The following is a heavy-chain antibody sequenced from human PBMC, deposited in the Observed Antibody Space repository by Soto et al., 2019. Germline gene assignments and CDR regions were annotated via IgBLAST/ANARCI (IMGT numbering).Heavy chain of an antibody. V-gene: IGHV3-23*01. CDR2: IGGAGDST. CDR3: TGATYLDY. CDR1: GFSFNSYA. Sequence: EVQLLESGGGLVQPGGSLRLSCAASGFSFNSYAMSWVRQAPGKGLEWVSHIGGAGDSTYYADSVKGRFTISRDNSKKTVYPQMESLRAEDTAVYYCTGATYLDYWGQGTLVTVSS. J-gene: IGHJ4*02.